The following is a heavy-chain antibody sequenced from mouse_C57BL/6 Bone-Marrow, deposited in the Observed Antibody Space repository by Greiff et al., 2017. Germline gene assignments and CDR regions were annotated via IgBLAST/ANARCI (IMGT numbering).Heavy chain of an antibody. J-gene: IGHJ3*01. Sequence: VQLQQSGAELARPGASVKLSCKASGYTFTSYGISWVKQRTGQGLEWIGEIFPRSGNTYYNEKFKGKATLTADKSSSTAYMELRSLTAEDSAVYFCAIYSNDPLAYWGQGTLVTVSA. CDR1: GYTFTSYG. CDR2: IFPRSGNT. V-gene: IGHV1-81*01. D-gene: IGHD2-12*01. CDR3: AIYSNDPLAY.